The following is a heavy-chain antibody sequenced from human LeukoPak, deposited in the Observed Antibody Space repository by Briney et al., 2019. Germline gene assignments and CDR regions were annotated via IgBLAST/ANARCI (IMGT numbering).Heavy chain of an antibody. CDR3: ARDWNFAYLDY. J-gene: IGHJ4*02. V-gene: IGHV6-1*01. CDR2: TYYRSTWYN. CDR1: GDSVSSNSVT. Sequence: SQTLSLTCAISGDSVSSNSVTWNWIRQSPSRGLEWLGRTYYRSTWYNDYAVSVRGRITVNPDTSKNQFSLHLNSVTPEDTAVYYCARDWNFAYLDYWGQGTLVTVSS. D-gene: IGHD1-7*01.